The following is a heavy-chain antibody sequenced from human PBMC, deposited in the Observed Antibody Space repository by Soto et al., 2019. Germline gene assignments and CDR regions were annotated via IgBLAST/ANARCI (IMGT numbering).Heavy chain of an antibody. D-gene: IGHD3-10*01. CDR3: ARHPDTSWFGELLGANWFDP. V-gene: IGHV4-39*01. CDR1: GSSISSSSYY. J-gene: IGHJ5*02. Sequence: SETLSLTCTVSGSSISSSSYYWGWIRQPPGKGLEWIGSIYYSGSTYYNPSLKSRVTISVDTSKNQFSLKLSSVTAADTAVYYCARHPDTSWFGELLGANWFDPWGQGTLVTVS. CDR2: IYYSGST.